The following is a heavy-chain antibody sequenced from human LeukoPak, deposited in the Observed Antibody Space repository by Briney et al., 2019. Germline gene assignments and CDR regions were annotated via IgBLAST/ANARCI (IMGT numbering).Heavy chain of an antibody. CDR1: GYTFTNYD. D-gene: IGHD6-19*01. V-gene: IGHV1-8*02. Sequence: ASVKVSCKAPGYTFTNYDINWVRQATGQGLEWMGWMNPNSGDTGFAQKFQGRVSITRNTSISTAYMELRSLNFEDTAMYYCARAPRPRQWLVRGYFDPWGQGTLVTVSS. CDR3: ARAPRPRQWLVRGYFDP. J-gene: IGHJ5*02. CDR2: MNPNSGDT.